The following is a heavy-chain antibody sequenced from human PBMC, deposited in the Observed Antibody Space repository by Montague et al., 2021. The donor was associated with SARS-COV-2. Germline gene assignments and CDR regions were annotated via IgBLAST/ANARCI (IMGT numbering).Heavy chain of an antibody. J-gene: IGHJ6*02. D-gene: IGHD3-16*01. CDR3: AREWDDITRPAHYGMDF. Sequence: PLRLSCAASLFTFSNYAMHWVRQAPGKGLEWVALISYDGSNKYYADSVKGRFAISRDNSKNTLYLQMNSLRAEDTGLYYCAREWDDITRPAHYGMDFWGQGTTVTVSS. V-gene: IGHV3-30*09. CDR2: ISYDGSNK. CDR1: LFTFSNYA.